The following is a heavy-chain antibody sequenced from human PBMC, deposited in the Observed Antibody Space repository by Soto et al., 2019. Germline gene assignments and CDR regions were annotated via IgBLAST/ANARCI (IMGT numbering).Heavy chain of an antibody. CDR3: ARASGYGSGNSVNHYLDF. Sequence: GGSLRLSCAASGFNFHRYWMSWVRQAPGKGLEWLATIKTDASEQKYVDAVKGRFTVSRDNAKNSVYLQMNSLSSKGTAVYYCARASGYGSGNSVNHYLDFWGHGSLVTVSS. J-gene: IGHJ4*01. D-gene: IGHD3-10*01. CDR1: GFNFHRYW. V-gene: IGHV3-7*01. CDR2: IKTDASEQ.